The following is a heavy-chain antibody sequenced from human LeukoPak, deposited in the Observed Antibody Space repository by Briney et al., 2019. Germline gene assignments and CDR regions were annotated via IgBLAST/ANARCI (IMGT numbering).Heavy chain of an antibody. D-gene: IGHD6-13*01. CDR1: GGSICSYY. CDR3: ARGVAAPGTGGLSWFDP. CDR2: IYSSGST. J-gene: IGHJ5*02. Sequence: PSETLSLTCTVSGGSICSYYWSWIRQPPGKGLEWIGYIYSSGSTNYNPSLKSRVTISLDTSKNQFSLKLSFVTAADTAVYYCARGVAAPGTGGLSWFDPWGQGTLVTVSS. V-gene: IGHV4-59*01.